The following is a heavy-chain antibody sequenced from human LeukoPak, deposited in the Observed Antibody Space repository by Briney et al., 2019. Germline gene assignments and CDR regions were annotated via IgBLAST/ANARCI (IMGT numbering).Heavy chain of an antibody. Sequence: PSETLSLTCTVSGGSISSYYWSWIRQPPGKGLEWIGYIYYSGSTNYNPSLKSRVTISVDTSKNQFSLKLSSVTAADTAVYYCAIGLMSSSWYVWFDPWGQGTLVTVSS. CDR1: GGSISSYY. CDR3: AIGLMSSSWYVWFDP. D-gene: IGHD6-13*01. CDR2: IYYSGST. J-gene: IGHJ5*02. V-gene: IGHV4-59*01.